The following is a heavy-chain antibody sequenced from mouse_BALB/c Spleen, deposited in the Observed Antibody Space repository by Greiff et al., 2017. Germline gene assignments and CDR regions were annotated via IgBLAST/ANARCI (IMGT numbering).Heavy chain of an antibody. J-gene: IGHJ1*01. CDR3: ARYAYGSSDWYFDV. CDR2: IYPGDGDT. CDR1: GYAFSSSW. Sequence: QVQLQQSGPELVKPGASVKISCKASGYAFSSSWMNWVKQRPGQGLEWIGRIYPGDGDTNYNGKFKGKATLTADKSSSTAYMQLSSLTSVDSAVYFCARYAYGSSDWYFDVWGAGTTVTVSS. V-gene: IGHV1-82*01. D-gene: IGHD1-1*01.